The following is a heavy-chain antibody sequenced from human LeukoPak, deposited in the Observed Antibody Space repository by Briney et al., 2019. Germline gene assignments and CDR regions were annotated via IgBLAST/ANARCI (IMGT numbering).Heavy chain of an antibody. CDR1: GGSISTFH. V-gene: IGHV4-4*09. Sequence: PSETLSLTCSVSGGSISTFHWHWIRQPPGKGLEWVGYIFSSDITNYNPSLWSRVTISVDTSKNPFCLKLWSVTAPDTAVYFCARSDGIVDEEAWFDPWGQGTLVTVSS. J-gene: IGHJ5*02. CDR2: IFSSDIT. CDR3: ARSDGIVDEEAWFDP. D-gene: IGHD1-26*01.